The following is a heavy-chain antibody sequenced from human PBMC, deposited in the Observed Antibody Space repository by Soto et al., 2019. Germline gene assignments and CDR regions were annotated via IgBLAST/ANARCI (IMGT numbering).Heavy chain of an antibody. Sequence: GGSLRLSCAASGFTFSSYGMHWVRQAPGKGLEWVAVIWYDGSNKYYADSVKGRFTISRDNSKNTLYLQMNSLGAEDTAVYYCARPRIAALPAYFDYWGQGTLVTVSS. V-gene: IGHV3-33*01. D-gene: IGHD6-6*01. CDR3: ARPRIAALPAYFDY. CDR2: IWYDGSNK. J-gene: IGHJ4*02. CDR1: GFTFSSYG.